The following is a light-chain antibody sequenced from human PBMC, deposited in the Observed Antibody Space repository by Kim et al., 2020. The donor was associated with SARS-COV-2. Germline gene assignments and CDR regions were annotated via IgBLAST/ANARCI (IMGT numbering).Light chain of an antibody. V-gene: IGLV2-11*01. CDR1: DGVIGGQNY. Sequence: QYVTIPTTATDGVIGGQNYGSWYQPHPGKAPKLMLYVVTKRPSGVPDRFSGSKSGNTASLTISGLQAEDEADYYCCAYAGSYILLFGGGTQLTVL. CDR3: CAYAGSYILL. J-gene: IGLJ2*01. CDR2: VVT.